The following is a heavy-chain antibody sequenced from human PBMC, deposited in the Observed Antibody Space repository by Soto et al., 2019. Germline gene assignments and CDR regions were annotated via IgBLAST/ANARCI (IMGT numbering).Heavy chain of an antibody. J-gene: IGHJ4*02. CDR1: GVTIVNLA. Sequence: GGSLRVPWAASGVTIVNLAIRWVLQDPRKGLEWVSTITGGGGSTDYADSVKGRFTISRDNSKNTLFLQMHSLGVEDTAVYYCAKVRPFTPLTPIPNYFDQWGQGTLVTVSS. CDR3: AKVRPFTPLTPIPNYFDQ. D-gene: IGHD2-21*02. CDR2: ITGGGGST. V-gene: IGHV3-23*01.